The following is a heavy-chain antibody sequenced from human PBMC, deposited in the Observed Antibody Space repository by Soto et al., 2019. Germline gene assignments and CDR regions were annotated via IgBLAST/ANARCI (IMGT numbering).Heavy chain of an antibody. CDR2: IPQDGSDV. CDR1: GFTLSVYS. J-gene: IGHJ6*02. V-gene: IGHV3-7*03. D-gene: IGHD2-21*02. CDR3: ARDHLILPAHDFFYGSDV. Sequence: GGALRLFCGVSGFTLSVYSMTWVRQAPGKALEWVAKIPQDGSDVHYLDSVRGRFTISRDNAKNSVYLQMNSLRADDTAVYYCARDHLILPAHDFFYGSDVWGHGAKVTVSS.